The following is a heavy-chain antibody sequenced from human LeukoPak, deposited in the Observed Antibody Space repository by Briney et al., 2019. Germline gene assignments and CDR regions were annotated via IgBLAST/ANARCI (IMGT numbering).Heavy chain of an antibody. D-gene: IGHD2-15*01. CDR2: ISGSGGST. CDR3: AKEGPYCSGGSCYSRDFDY. V-gene: IGHV3-23*01. J-gene: IGHJ4*02. Sequence: GGSLRLSCAASGFTFSSHAMSWVRQAPGKGLEWVSAISGSGGSTYYADSVKGRFTISRDNSKNTLYLQMNSLRAEDTAVYYCAKEGPYCSGGSCYSRDFDYWGQGTLVTVSS. CDR1: GFTFSSHA.